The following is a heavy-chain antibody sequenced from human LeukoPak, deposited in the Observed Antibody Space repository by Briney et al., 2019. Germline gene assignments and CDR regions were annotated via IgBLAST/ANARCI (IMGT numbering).Heavy chain of an antibody. CDR3: ARGMDSSGYYALDY. Sequence: PSETLSLTCAVSGGSFSGYYWSWVRQSPGKGLEWVGEINHSGSTNYNPSLKSRVALSIDTSKKQFSLKLSSVTAADTAVYYCARGMDSSGYYALDYWGQGTLVTVSS. CDR1: GGSFSGYY. D-gene: IGHD3-22*01. V-gene: IGHV4-34*01. J-gene: IGHJ4*02. CDR2: INHSGST.